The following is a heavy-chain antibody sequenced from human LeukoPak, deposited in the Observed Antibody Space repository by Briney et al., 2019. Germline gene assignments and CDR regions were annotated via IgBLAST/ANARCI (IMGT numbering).Heavy chain of an antibody. J-gene: IGHJ4*02. D-gene: IGHD1-1*01. CDR1: GGTFSSYA. CDR3: ARDLSGTWLPNDY. CDR2: IIAILGIA. Sequence: SVTVSCKASGGTFSSYAMSWVRQAPGQGLEWMGRIIAILGIANYAQKLQGRVTITPDKSTSTAYMELSSLTSEDTAVYYCARDLSGTWLPNDYWGQGTLVTVSS. V-gene: IGHV1-69*04.